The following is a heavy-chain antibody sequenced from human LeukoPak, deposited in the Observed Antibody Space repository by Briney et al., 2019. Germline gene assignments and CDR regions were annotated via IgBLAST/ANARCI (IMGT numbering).Heavy chain of an antibody. CDR1: GFTFGNYW. D-gene: IGHD3-10*01. CDR3: ARDMSITTVRGVIILDAFDI. Sequence: PGGPPRLSCAASGFTFGNYWMTWVRQAPGKGLECVANIKQDGSEKYFLDSVKGRFTISRDNAKNSLYLQMNSLRAEDTAVYYCARDMSITTVRGVIILDAFDIWGQGTMVTVSS. CDR2: IKQDGSEK. V-gene: IGHV3-7*03. J-gene: IGHJ3*02.